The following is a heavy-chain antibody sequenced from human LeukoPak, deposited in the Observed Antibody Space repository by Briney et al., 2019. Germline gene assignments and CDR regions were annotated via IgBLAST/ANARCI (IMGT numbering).Heavy chain of an antibody. CDR1: GFTFSAYG. V-gene: IGHV3-23*01. Sequence: GESLRLSCAASGFTFSAYGMSWVSQAPGKGLEWVSHISDTVRDTWYANSVKGRFIISRDNSRDTVYLQMSSLRPEDTALYFCAKDNYGGIFASWGQGTLVTVSS. D-gene: IGHD4-17*01. CDR2: ISDTVRDT. J-gene: IGHJ4*02. CDR3: AKDNYGGIFAS.